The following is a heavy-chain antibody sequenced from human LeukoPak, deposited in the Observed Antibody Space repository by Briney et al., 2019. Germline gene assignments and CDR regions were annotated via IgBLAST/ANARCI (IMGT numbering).Heavy chain of an antibody. CDR1: GFTFSNAW. Sequence: GGSLRLSCAASGFTFSNAWMSWVRQAPGKGLEWVGRIKSKTDGGTTDYAAPVKGRFTISRDDSKNTLYLQMDSLKTEDTAVYYCTTDLGEVWAPDWFDPWGQGTLVTVSS. CDR2: IKSKTDGGTT. V-gene: IGHV3-15*01. J-gene: IGHJ5*02. CDR3: TTDLGEVWAPDWFDP. D-gene: IGHD3-10*01.